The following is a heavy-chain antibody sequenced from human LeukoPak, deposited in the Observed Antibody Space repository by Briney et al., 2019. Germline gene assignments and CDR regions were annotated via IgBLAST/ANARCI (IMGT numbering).Heavy chain of an antibody. D-gene: IGHD6-6*01. V-gene: IGHV4-30-2*01. CDR1: GGSISSGGYY. CDR3: ARDRKDRYSSSSSYFDY. Sequence: SETLSLTCTVSGGSISSGGYYWSWIRQPPGKGLEWIGYIYHSGSTYYNPSLKSRVTISVDRSKNQFSLKLSSVTAADTAVYYCARDRKDRYSSSSSYFDYWGQGTLVTVSS. CDR2: IYHSGST. J-gene: IGHJ4*02.